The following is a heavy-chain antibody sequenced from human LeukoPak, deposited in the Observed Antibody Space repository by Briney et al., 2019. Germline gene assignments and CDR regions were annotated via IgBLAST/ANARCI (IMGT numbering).Heavy chain of an antibody. CDR1: GFTFSSYA. CDR2: ISGSGGST. V-gene: IGHV3-23*01. CDR3: AKAFDMIVAYYFDY. D-gene: IGHD3-22*01. Sequence: GGSLRLTCAASGFTFSSYAMSWVRQAPGKGLEWVSAISGSGGSTYYADSVKGRFTISRDNSKNTLYLQMNSLRAEDTAVYYCAKAFDMIVAYYFDYWGQGTLVTVSS. J-gene: IGHJ4*02.